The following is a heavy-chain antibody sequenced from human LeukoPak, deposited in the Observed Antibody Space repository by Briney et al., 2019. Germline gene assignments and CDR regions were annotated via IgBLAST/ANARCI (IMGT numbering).Heavy chain of an antibody. J-gene: IGHJ3*02. CDR3: AKAVGSSGYFSRDAFDI. Sequence: GESLRLSSAPSGVTFRSYAMRWGRQAPGEGLEWVSVIRGVGSGTYYADSVRGRFTISRDNSKNTVYLQMNSLRAEDTAIYYCAKAVGSSGYFSRDAFDIWGQGTMVTVSS. V-gene: IGHV3-23*01. D-gene: IGHD3-22*01. CDR2: IRGVGSGT. CDR1: GVTFRSYA.